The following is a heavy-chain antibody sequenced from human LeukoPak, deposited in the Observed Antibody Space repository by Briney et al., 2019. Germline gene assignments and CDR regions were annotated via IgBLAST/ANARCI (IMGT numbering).Heavy chain of an antibody. J-gene: IGHJ4*02. CDR3: ARSGSYHLPSYFDY. V-gene: IGHV4-34*01. CDR2: INHSGST. D-gene: IGHD2-2*01. Sequence: SETLSLTCGVSGGSFSGYYWSWIRQPPGKGLEWIGEINHSGSTNYNPSLKSRVTISVDTSKNQFSLKLSSVTAADTAVYYCARSGSYHLPSYFDYWGQGTLVTVSS. CDR1: GGSFSGYY.